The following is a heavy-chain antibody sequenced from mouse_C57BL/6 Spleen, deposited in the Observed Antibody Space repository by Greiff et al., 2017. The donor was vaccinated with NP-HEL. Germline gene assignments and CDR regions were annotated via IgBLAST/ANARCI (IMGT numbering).Heavy chain of an antibody. V-gene: IGHV1-52*01. D-gene: IGHD2-1*01. CDR3: ARDPHLYYGNYIFDY. J-gene: IGHJ2*01. Sequence: QVQLQQPGAELVRPGSSVKLSCKASGYTFTSYWMHWVKQRPIQGLEWIGNIDPSDSETHYNQKFKDKATLTVDKSSSTAYMQLSSLTSEDSAVYYCARDPHLYYGNYIFDYWGQGTTLTVSS. CDR1: GYTFTSYW. CDR2: IDPSDSET.